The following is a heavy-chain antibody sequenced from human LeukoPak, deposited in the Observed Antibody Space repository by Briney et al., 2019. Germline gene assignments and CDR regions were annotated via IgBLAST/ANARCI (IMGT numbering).Heavy chain of an antibody. CDR3: ARGLYSSGWYPI. J-gene: IGHJ3*02. V-gene: IGHV3-53*01. Sequence: GGSLRLSCAASGFTVSSNYMSWVRQAPGKGLERVSVIYSGGSTYYADSVKGRFTISRNNSKNTLYLQMNSLRAEDTAVYYCARGLYSSGWYPIWGQGTMVTVSS. D-gene: IGHD6-19*01. CDR2: IYSGGST. CDR1: GFTVSSNY.